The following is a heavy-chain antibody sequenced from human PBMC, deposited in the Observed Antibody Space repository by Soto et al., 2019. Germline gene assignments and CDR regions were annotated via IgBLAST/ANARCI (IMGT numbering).Heavy chain of an antibody. CDR3: ARARGGEYYDYVWGSVGTPFDY. CDR1: GYTFTSYG. V-gene: IGHV1-18*01. D-gene: IGHD3-16*01. CDR2: ISAYNGNT. Sequence: ASVKVSCKASGYTFTSYGISWVRQAPGQGLEWMGWISAYNGNTNYAQKLQGRVTMTTDTSTSTAYMELRSLRSDDTAVYYCARARGGEYYDYVWGSVGTPFDYWGQGTLVTVSS. J-gene: IGHJ4*02.